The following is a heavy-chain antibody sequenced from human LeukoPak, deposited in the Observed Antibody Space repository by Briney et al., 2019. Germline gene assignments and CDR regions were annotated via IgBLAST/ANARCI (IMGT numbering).Heavy chain of an antibody. J-gene: IGHJ4*02. V-gene: IGHV3-23*01. CDR3: AKDTDYYDSSGYYYSPNSFDY. CDR2: ISGSGGST. CDR1: GFTFSSYA. D-gene: IGHD3-22*01. Sequence: GGSLRLSCAASGFTFSSYAMSWVRQALGKGLEWVSGISGSGGSTYYADSVKGRFTISRDNSKNTLYLQMNSLRAEDTAVYYCAKDTDYYDSSGYYYSPNSFDYWGQGTLVTVSS.